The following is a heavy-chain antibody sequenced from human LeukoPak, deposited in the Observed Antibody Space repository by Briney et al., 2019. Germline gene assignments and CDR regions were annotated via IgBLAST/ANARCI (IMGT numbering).Heavy chain of an antibody. CDR3: ARDSVTGMRSNDY. Sequence: SQTLSLTCTVSGGSISSGDYYWSWIRQPPGKGLQWIGYIYYSGSTYYNPSLNSRVTISVDTSKNQFSLKLSSVTAADTAVYDCARDSVTGMRSNDYWGQGTLVTVSS. V-gene: IGHV4-30-4*01. D-gene: IGHD4-17*01. CDR1: GGSISSGDYY. CDR2: IYYSGST. J-gene: IGHJ4*02.